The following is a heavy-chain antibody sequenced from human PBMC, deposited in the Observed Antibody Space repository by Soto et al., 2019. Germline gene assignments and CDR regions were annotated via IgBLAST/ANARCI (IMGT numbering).Heavy chain of an antibody. CDR1: GFTFSSYA. D-gene: IGHD3-10*01. CDR3: AKDFGQNYYYGMDV. Sequence: GGSLRLSCAASGFTFSSYAMSWVRQAPGKGLEWVSGIRWNSGSIGYADSVKGRFTISRDNAKNSLYLQMNSLRAEDTALYYCAKDFGQNYYYGMDVWGQVTTVTVSS. J-gene: IGHJ6*02. V-gene: IGHV3-9*01. CDR2: IRWNSGSI.